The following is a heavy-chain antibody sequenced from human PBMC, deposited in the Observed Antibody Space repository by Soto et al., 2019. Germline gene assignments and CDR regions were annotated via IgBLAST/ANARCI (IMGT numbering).Heavy chain of an antibody. J-gene: IGHJ4*02. D-gene: IGHD3-16*02. CDR1: GGSFSGYY. Sequence: SETLSLTCAVYGGSFSGYYWSWIRQPPGKGLEWIGEINHSGSTNYNPSLKSRVTISVDTSKNQFSLKLSSVTAADTAVYYCARGKWGSYRPFDYWGQGTLVTVS. CDR3: ARGKWGSYRPFDY. V-gene: IGHV4-34*01. CDR2: INHSGST.